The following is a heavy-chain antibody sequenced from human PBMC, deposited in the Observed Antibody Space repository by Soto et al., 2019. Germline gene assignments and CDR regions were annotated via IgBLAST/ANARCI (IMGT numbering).Heavy chain of an antibody. CDR2: MNPNSGNT. J-gene: IGHJ6*02. CDR3: ARANSRTNYYYYGMDV. V-gene: IGHV1-8*01. D-gene: IGHD1-26*01. Sequence: ASVRVSCKASGYTFTSYDINWVRQATGQGLEGMGWMNPNSGNTGYAQKFQGRVTMTRNTSISTAYMELSSLRSEDTAVYYCARANSRTNYYYYGMDVWGQGTTVTVSS. CDR1: GYTFTSYD.